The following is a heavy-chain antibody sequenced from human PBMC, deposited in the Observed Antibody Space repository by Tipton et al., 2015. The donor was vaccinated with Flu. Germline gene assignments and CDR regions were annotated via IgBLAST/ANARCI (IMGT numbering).Heavy chain of an antibody. D-gene: IGHD3-16*01. V-gene: IGHV1-18*01. CDR3: ARVGSDDFWGCYDY. CDR2: ISAYNRDT. J-gene: IGHJ4*02. Sequence: QLVQSGAEVKRPGASVKVSCKASGYTFTTYGITWLRQAPGQGLEWMGWISAYNRDTKYGQKFQGRVTMTTDTWTSTVYMELRSLRSDDTATYVCARVGSDDFWGCYDYWGQGTLVTVSS. CDR1: GYTFTTYG.